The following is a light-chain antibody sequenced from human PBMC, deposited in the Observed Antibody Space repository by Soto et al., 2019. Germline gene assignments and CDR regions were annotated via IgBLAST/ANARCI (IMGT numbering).Light chain of an antibody. CDR3: AAWDDSLSGYV. CDR1: SSNIGSNY. CDR2: RDD. J-gene: IGLJ1*01. Sequence: QSVLTQPPSASGTPGQRITISCSGSSSNIGSNYMYWYQHLPGAAPKHLISRDDQRPSGVPDRFSGAKSGSSASLAISGLRSEDEADYYCAAWDDSLSGYVFGTGTKLTVL. V-gene: IGLV1-47*01.